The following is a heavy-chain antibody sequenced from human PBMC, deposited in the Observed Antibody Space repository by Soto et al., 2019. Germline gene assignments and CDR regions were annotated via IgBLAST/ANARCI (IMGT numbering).Heavy chain of an antibody. D-gene: IGHD3-22*01. CDR2: IIPIFGTA. Sequence: GASVKVSCKASGGTFSSYAISWVRQAPGQGLEWMGGIIPIFGTANYAQKFQGRVTITADESTSTAYMELSSLRSEDTAVYYCARSLNYYDSSGYYYFDYWGQGTLVTVSS. J-gene: IGHJ4*02. CDR1: GGTFSSYA. CDR3: ARSLNYYDSSGYYYFDY. V-gene: IGHV1-69*13.